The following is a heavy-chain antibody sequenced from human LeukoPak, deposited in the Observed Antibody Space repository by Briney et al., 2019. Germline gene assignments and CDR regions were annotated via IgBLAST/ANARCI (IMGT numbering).Heavy chain of an antibody. Sequence: GGSLRLSCAASGFTFNIHDMYWVRQAPGKGLEWVSYIDPSGTALFYADSVKGRFTISRDNGKNSLYLQMNSLRAEDTAVYYCARGSLIVVVPADMDVWGKGTTVTVSS. CDR1: GFTFNIHD. CDR2: IDPSGTAL. V-gene: IGHV3-48*04. CDR3: ARGSLIVVVPADMDV. D-gene: IGHD2-2*01. J-gene: IGHJ6*03.